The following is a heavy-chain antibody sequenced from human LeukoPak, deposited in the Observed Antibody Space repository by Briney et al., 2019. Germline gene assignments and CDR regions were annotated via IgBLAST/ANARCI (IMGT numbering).Heavy chain of an antibody. CDR2: INAGNGNT. Sequence: GASVKVSCKASGYTFTSYAMHWVRQAPGQRLEWMGWINAGNGNTKYSQKFQGRVTITRDTSASTAYMELSSLRSEDTAVYYCARDRGDGYMLHWYFDLWGRGTLVTVSS. CDR3: ARDRGDGYMLHWYFDL. CDR1: GYTFTSYA. D-gene: IGHD5-24*01. J-gene: IGHJ2*01. V-gene: IGHV1-3*01.